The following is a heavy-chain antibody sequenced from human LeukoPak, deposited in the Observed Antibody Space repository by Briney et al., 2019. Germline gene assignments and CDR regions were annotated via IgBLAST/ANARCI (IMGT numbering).Heavy chain of an antibody. CDR2: ISSSSSYI. CDR1: GFIFSSYS. Sequence: GGSLRLSCAASGFIFSSYSINWVRQAPGKGLEWVSSISSSSSYIYYADSVKGRFTISRDNAKNSLYLQMNSLRAEDTAVYYCAREYYYDSRAPGAFDIWGQGTKVTVS. J-gene: IGHJ3*02. CDR3: AREYYYDSRAPGAFDI. D-gene: IGHD3-22*01. V-gene: IGHV3-21*01.